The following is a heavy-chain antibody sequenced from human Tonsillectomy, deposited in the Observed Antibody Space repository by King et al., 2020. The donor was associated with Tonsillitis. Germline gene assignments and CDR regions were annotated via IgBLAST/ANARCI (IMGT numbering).Heavy chain of an antibody. V-gene: IGHV7-4-1*02. J-gene: IGHJ5*02. CDR3: ARDGGGKSGYVWDL. CDR1: GYTFTNNV. CDR2: INTNTGNR. Sequence: QLVQSGSELKKPGASLRLSCKASGYTFTNNVINWVRQAPGQGLEWVGWINTNTGNRKYAQGFTGRFVFSLDTSVSTAYLQISSLQTEDTAIYYCARDGGGKSGYVWDLWGQGTLVTVSS. D-gene: IGHD5-12*01.